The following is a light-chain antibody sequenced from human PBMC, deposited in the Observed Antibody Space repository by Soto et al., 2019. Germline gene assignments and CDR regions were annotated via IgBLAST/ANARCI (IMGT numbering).Light chain of an antibody. CDR3: QQYNNWPTAWT. Sequence: EIVMTQSPATLSVSPGERATLSCRASQSFTSNLAWYQQKPGQAPRLLIYGASTRATGIPARFSGSVSGTAFTLTLRSLQSEDFAVYYCQQYNNWPTAWTFGQGTKVEIK. CDR1: QSFTSN. J-gene: IGKJ1*01. V-gene: IGKV3-15*01. CDR2: GAS.